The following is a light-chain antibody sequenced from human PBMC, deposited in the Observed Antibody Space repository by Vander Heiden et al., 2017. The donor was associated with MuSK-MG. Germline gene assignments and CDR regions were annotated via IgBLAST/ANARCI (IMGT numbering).Light chain of an antibody. V-gene: IGKV3-11*01. CDR3: QQRSNWRT. CDR2: DAS. Sequence: EIVLTQSPATLSLSPGERATLSCRASQSVSSYLAWYQQKPGQAPRLLIYDASNRATGIPARFSGSGSGTDFTLTISSREPEDFAVYYCQQRSNWRTFGQGTKLXIK. CDR1: QSVSSY. J-gene: IGKJ2*01.